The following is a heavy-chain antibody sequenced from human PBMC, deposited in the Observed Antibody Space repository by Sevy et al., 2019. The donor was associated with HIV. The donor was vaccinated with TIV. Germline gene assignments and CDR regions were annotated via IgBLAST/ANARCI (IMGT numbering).Heavy chain of an antibody. J-gene: IGHJ5*02. Sequence: GGSLRLSCAASGFTFSNYWMSWVRQAPGKGLEWVANIKQDGSEKYYVDSVKGRFTISRDNAKNSLYLQMNSLRAEDTAVYYCARGGSSSWFDPWGQGTLVTVSS. V-gene: IGHV3-7*01. CDR1: GFTFSNYW. CDR3: ARGGSSSWFDP. D-gene: IGHD6-13*01. CDR2: IKQDGSEK.